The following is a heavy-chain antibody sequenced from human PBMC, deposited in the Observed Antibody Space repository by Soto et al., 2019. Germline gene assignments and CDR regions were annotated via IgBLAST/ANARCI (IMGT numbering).Heavy chain of an antibody. D-gene: IGHD3-9*01. J-gene: IGHJ4*02. V-gene: IGHV4-39*01. CDR3: ARLLHDNRGYYYFDY. Sequence: SETLSLTCTVSGGSISSSGYYWGWIRQPPGKGLEWIGTIYYSGSTYYNPSLKSRVTMSIDTSKKQFSLRMSSVTAADTAVYYCARLLHDNRGYYYFDYWGRGTLVTVSS. CDR2: IYYSGST. CDR1: GGSISSSGYY.